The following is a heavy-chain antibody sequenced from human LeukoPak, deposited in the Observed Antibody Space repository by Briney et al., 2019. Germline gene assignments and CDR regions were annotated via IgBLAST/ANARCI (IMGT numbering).Heavy chain of an antibody. V-gene: IGHV3-48*03. J-gene: IGHJ3*02. CDR1: GFTLSSYE. CDR2: ISSSGSTI. Sequence: PTGRSLRLSCAVSGFTLSSYEMNWVRQAPGKGPEWVSYISSSGSTIYYADSVKGRFTISRDNAKNSLILQMNSLRGEDTAVYYCARRFDTWGQGTVVTVSS. CDR3: ARRFDT.